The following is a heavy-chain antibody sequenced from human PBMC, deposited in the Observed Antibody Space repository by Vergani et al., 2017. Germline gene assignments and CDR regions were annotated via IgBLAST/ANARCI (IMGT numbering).Heavy chain of an antibody. D-gene: IGHD2-15*01. CDR2: IYPSGGT. J-gene: IGHJ6*02. Sequence: VQLVQSGAEVKKPGASVQVSCKASGYTFTSYDMHWVRQAPGQGLEWMGKIYPSGGTNYAQKFQGRVTMTKDTYTSTVDMELSSLRCEDTTMYYCAREGSGGRAFAMDVWGQGTTVTVSS. V-gene: IGHV1-46*03. CDR1: GYTFTSYD. CDR3: AREGSGGRAFAMDV.